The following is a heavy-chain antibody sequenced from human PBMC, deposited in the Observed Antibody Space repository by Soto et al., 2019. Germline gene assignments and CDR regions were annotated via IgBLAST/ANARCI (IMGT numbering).Heavy chain of an antibody. V-gene: IGHV3-23*01. Sequence: EVQLLESGGRLVQPGGSLRLSCAASGFTFSSKAMSWVRQAPGKGLEWVSGISGRGGSTYYADSVKGRFTISRDDPRNTLYLQMNSLRAEDAAVYYCAKGGSSWYGFDYWGQGTLVTVSS. J-gene: IGHJ4*02. D-gene: IGHD6-13*01. CDR1: GFTFSSKA. CDR3: AKGGSSWYGFDY. CDR2: ISGRGGST.